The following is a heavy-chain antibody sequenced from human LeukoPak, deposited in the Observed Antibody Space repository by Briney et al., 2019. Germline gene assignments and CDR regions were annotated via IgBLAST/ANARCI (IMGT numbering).Heavy chain of an antibody. V-gene: IGHV4-34*01. Sequence: SETLSLTCAVYGGSFSGYYWSWIRQPPGKGLEWIGEINHSGSTNYNPSLKSRVTISVDTPKNQFSLKLSSVTAADTAVYYCAKARASSSGWFDYWGQGTLVTVSS. CDR1: GGSFSGYY. J-gene: IGHJ4*02. D-gene: IGHD6-19*01. CDR2: INHSGST. CDR3: AKARASSSGWFDY.